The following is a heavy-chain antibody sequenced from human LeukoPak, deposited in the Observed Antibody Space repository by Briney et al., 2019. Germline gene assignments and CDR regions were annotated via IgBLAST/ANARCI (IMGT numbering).Heavy chain of an antibody. CDR3: ARGAYYYED. J-gene: IGHJ4*02. CDR1: GFTFSSHS. Sequence: GGSLRLPCAASGFTFSSHSMNWVRQAPGKGLEWVSYISSSSSTIYYADSVKGRFTISRDNAKNSLYLQMNSLSAEDTAVYYCARGAYYYEDWGQGTLVTVSS. V-gene: IGHV3-48*01. D-gene: IGHD3-22*01. CDR2: ISSSSSTI.